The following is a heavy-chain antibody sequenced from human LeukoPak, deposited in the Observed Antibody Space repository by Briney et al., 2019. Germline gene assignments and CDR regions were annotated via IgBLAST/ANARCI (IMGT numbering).Heavy chain of an antibody. CDR1: GDSVSSSNFF. Sequence: SETLSLTCTVSGDSVSSSNFFWGWIRQPPGKGLEWIGSFHYSGSTFYNPSLKSRLTISVDTSKNHFSLKLTSVTAADSAVYYCARHEYQVFPPANWFDPWGQGTLVTVSS. CDR2: FHYSGST. D-gene: IGHD6-6*01. V-gene: IGHV4-39*02. CDR3: ARHEYQVFPPANWFDP. J-gene: IGHJ5*02.